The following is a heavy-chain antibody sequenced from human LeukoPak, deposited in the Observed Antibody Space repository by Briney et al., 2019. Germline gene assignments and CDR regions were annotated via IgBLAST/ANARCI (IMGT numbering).Heavy chain of an antibody. V-gene: IGHV1-2*02. J-gene: IGHJ4*02. Sequence: GASVKVSCKASGYTFTGYYMHWVRQAPGQGLEWMGWINPNSGGTNYAQKFQGRVTMTRDTSISTAYMELSRLRSDDTAVYYCAREHVAAAGTLSDYWGQGTLVTVSS. CDR2: INPNSGGT. CDR3: AREHVAAAGTLSDY. D-gene: IGHD6-13*01. CDR1: GYTFTGYY.